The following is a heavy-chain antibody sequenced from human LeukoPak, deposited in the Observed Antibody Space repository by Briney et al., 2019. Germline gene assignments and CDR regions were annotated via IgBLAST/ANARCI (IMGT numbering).Heavy chain of an antibody. CDR3: AKDAQRGFDYSNSLES. J-gene: IGHJ5*01. D-gene: IGHD4-11*01. CDR1: GFTYSHYG. Sequence: GGSLRPSCAASGFTYSHYGMHWVRQVPGKGLEWVAVIWSDGTEKYYGDAVKGRFTISRDNSMKTLYLQMNSLRGDDTAVYYCAKDAQRGFDYSNSLESWGQGTLVTVSS. CDR2: IWSDGTEK. V-gene: IGHV3-33*06.